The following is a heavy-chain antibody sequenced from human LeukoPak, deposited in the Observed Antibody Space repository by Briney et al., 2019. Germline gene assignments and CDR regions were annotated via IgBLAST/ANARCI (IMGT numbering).Heavy chain of an antibody. V-gene: IGHV3-7*01. J-gene: IGHJ4*02. CDR1: GFTFSSYW. CDR3: ARTPDSDSSGYYFLFDY. D-gene: IGHD3-22*01. CDR2: IKQDGSEK. Sequence: PGGSLRLSCAASGFTFSSYWMNWVRQAPGKGLEWVANIKQDGSEKYYVDSVKGRFTISRDNARNSLYLQMNSLRAEDTAVYYCARTPDSDSSGYYFLFDYWCQGTLVTVSS.